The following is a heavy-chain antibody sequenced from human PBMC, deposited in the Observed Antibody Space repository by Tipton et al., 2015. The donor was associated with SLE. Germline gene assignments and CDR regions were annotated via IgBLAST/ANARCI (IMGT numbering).Heavy chain of an antibody. CDR2: VFRGGST. D-gene: IGHD2-2*01. CDR3: ARGCSSSTCEPFYFFGMDV. Sequence: TLSLTCSVYGDSLSGQYWSWIRQPPGKGLEWLGEVFRGGSTNYSPSLESRVTITVDMSKNQFSLRLISVTAADTAVYYCARGCSSSTCEPFYFFGMDVWGQGTTVTVSS. CDR1: GDSLSGQY. V-gene: IGHV4-34*01. J-gene: IGHJ6*02.